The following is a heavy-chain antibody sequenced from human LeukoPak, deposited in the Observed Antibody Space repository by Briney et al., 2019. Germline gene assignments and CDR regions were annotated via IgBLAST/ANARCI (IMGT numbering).Heavy chain of an antibody. D-gene: IGHD5-18*01. Sequence: KPSETLSLTCTVSGGSVSSGSYYRSWIRQPPGKGLEWIGYISYSGSTNYNPSLKSRVTISADTSKNQFSLKLSSATAADTAVYYCARGGQLWPRDDYWGQGTLVTVSS. CDR3: ARGGQLWPRDDY. CDR1: GGSVSSGSYY. CDR2: ISYSGST. V-gene: IGHV4-61*01. J-gene: IGHJ4*02.